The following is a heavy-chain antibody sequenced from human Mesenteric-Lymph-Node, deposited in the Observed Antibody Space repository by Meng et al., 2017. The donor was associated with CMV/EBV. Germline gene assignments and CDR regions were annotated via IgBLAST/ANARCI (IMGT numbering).Heavy chain of an antibody. Sequence: GESLKISCAASGLTFNGYWLHWVRQAPGKGLEWVSSITSSSNYISYADSVRGRFTVSRDNAKNSLFLQMNSLRAEDTAVYYCARAPDFSSAYYDWGQGALVTVSS. CDR1: GLTFNGYW. V-gene: IGHV3-21*01. CDR3: ARAPDFSSAYYD. J-gene: IGHJ4*02. CDR2: ITSSSNYI. D-gene: IGHD3-3*01.